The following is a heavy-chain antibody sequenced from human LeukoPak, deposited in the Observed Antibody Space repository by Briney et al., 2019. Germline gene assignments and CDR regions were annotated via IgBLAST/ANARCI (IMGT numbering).Heavy chain of an antibody. D-gene: IGHD3-22*01. CDR3: AKDYYYDSSGYPGGAFDI. CDR2: ISGSGGST. J-gene: IGHJ3*02. CDR1: GFTFSSYA. Sequence: GGSLRLSCAASGFTFSSYAMSWVRQAPGKGLEWVSVISGSGGSTYYADSVKGRFTISRDNSKNTLYLQMNSLRAEDTAVYYCAKDYYYDSSGYPGGAFDIWGQGTVVTVSS. V-gene: IGHV3-23*01.